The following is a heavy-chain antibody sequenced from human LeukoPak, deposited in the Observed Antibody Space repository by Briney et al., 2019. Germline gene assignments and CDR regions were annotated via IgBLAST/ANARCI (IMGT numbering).Heavy chain of an antibody. Sequence: GESLKIYCKGSGYSFTNYWIGWVRQMPGKGLEWMGIIYPGDSDTRNSPSFQGQVTISADKSISTAYLQWNSLKASDTAMYYCARHEDLWSFDYWGQGTLVIVSS. V-gene: IGHV5-51*01. CDR3: ARHEDLWSFDY. J-gene: IGHJ4*02. D-gene: IGHD3-10*01. CDR2: IYPGDSDT. CDR1: GYSFTNYW.